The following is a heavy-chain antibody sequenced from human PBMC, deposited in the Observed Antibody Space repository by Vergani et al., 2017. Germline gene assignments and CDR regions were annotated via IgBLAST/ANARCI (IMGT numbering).Heavy chain of an antibody. V-gene: IGHV3-7*03. CDR3: ARAIVWELPGAYFQH. CDR1: GFTFSSYW. J-gene: IGHJ1*01. CDR2: IKQDGSEK. Sequence: EVQLVESGGGLVQPGGSLRLSCAASGFTFSSYWMSWVRQARGKGLEWVANIKQDGSEKYYVDSVKGRFTISRDHAKNSLYLQMNGLRAEDTAVYYCARAIVWELPGAYFQHWGQGTLVTVSS. D-gene: IGHD1-26*01.